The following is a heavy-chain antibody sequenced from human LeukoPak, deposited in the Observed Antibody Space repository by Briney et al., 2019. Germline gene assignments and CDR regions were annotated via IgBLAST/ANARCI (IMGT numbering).Heavy chain of an antibody. J-gene: IGHJ5*02. Sequence: SETLSLTCTVSGGSIRSYYWSWIRQPPGKGLEWIGYIYYSGSTNYNPSLKSRVTISVDTSKNQFSLKLSSVTAADTAVYYCARHRRSSGSYFWFDPWGQGTLVTVSS. D-gene: IGHD3-10*01. CDR1: GGSIRSYY. CDR2: IYYSGST. CDR3: ARHRRSSGSYFWFDP. V-gene: IGHV4-59*08.